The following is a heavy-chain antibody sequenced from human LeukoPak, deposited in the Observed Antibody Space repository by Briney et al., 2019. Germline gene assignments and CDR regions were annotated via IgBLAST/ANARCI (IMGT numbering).Heavy chain of an antibody. D-gene: IGHD4-17*01. CDR2: INPSGGST. V-gene: IGHV1-46*01. CDR1: GYTFTSYY. CDR3: AREGTVTTNSEWFDP. Sequence: GASVKVSCKASGYTFTSYYMHWGRQAPGQGLEWMGIINPSGGSTSYAQKFQGRVTMTRDTSTSTVYMELSSLRSEDTAVYYCAREGTVTTNSEWFDPWGQGTLVTVSS. J-gene: IGHJ5*02.